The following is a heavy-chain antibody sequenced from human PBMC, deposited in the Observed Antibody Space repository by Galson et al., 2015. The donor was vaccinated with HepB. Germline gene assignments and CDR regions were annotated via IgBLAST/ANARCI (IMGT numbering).Heavy chain of an antibody. Sequence: SLRLSCAASGFTFSSYGMHWVRQAPGKGLEWVASISYDGSNKYYADSVKGRFTISRDNSNNTLYLQMNSLRAEDTAVFYCAKLLHDFWSVSYNCYTMDVWGQGTTVTVSS. J-gene: IGHJ6*02. D-gene: IGHD3-3*01. CDR1: GFTFSSYG. CDR3: AKLLHDFWSVSYNCYTMDV. CDR2: ISYDGSNK. V-gene: IGHV3-30*18.